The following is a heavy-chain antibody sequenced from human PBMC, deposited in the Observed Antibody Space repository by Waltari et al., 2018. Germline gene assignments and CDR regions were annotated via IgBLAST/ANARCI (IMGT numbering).Heavy chain of an antibody. D-gene: IGHD2-15*01. Sequence: QLQLQESVPGLVKPSGTLSLTCAVPGYSMGSNYWWSWVRQPPEKGLEWIGQIYRSGRTNYNPSLESRVTISLDTSNNQFSLKLTSTTAADTAIYYCARDRGRGLYLDSWGQGTLVTVSP. CDR1: GYSMGSNYW. CDR3: ARDRGRGLYLDS. J-gene: IGHJ4*02. CDR2: IYRSGRT. V-gene: IGHV4-4*02.